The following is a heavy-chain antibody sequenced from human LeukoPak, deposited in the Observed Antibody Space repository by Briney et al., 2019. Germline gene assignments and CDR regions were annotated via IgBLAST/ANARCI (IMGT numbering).Heavy chain of an antibody. CDR1: GFTFSSYA. V-gene: IGHV3-23*01. Sequence: GGSLRLSCAASGFTFSSYAMSWVRQAPGKGLEWVSAISGSGGSTYYADSVKGRFTISRDNAKTSLYLQMNSLRAEDTAVYYCARVKGLYIKSLDYWGQGTLVTVSS. D-gene: IGHD3-10*01. CDR3: ARVKGLYIKSLDY. CDR2: ISGSGGST. J-gene: IGHJ4*02.